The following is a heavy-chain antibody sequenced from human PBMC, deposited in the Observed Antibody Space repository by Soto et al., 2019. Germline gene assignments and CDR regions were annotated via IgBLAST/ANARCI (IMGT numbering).Heavy chain of an antibody. CDR1: GGSISSGGYY. D-gene: IGHD2-15*01. CDR2: IYYSGST. Sequence: ASETLSLTCTVSGGSISSGGYYWSWIRQHPGKGLEWIGYIYYSGSTYYNPSLKSRVTISVDTSKNQFSLKLSSVTAADTAVYYCARLARLGYCSGGSCYHDAFDIWGQGTMVTVSS. CDR3: ARLARLGYCSGGSCYHDAFDI. V-gene: IGHV4-31*03. J-gene: IGHJ3*02.